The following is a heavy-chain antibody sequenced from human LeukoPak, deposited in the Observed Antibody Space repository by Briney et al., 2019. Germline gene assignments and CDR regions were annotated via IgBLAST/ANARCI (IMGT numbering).Heavy chain of an antibody. CDR3: ARTSYHYNSGDYGWYFDY. CDR1: GGSISSQY. V-gene: IGHV4-59*11. D-gene: IGHD3-10*01. J-gene: IGHJ4*02. Sequence: PSETLSLPCTVSGGSISSQYWSLLRQPPGKGLEWIGYIYYSGITKYSPSLKSRVTISGDTSKNQFSLRLTSVTAADTAVYYCARTSYHYNSGDYGWYFDYWGQGTLVTV. CDR2: IYYSGIT.